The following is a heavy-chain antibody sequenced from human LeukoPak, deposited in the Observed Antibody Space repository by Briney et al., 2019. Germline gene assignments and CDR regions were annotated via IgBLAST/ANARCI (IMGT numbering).Heavy chain of an antibody. Sequence: ASVKVSCKASGGTFSSYAISWVRQAPGQGLEWRGRIIPIFGTANYAQKFQGRVTITTDESTNTAYMELSSLRSEDTAVYYCASLRYYGSGSYSADYWGQGTLVTVSS. CDR3: ASLRYYGSGSYSADY. CDR1: GGTFSSYA. CDR2: IIPIFGTA. J-gene: IGHJ4*02. D-gene: IGHD3-10*01. V-gene: IGHV1-69*05.